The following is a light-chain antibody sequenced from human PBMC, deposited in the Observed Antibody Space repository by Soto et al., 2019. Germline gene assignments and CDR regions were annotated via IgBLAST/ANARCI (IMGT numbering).Light chain of an antibody. J-gene: IGLJ3*02. CDR3: SSFTNSDTWV. Sequence: QSALTQPASVSGSPGQSITISCTGTSSDVGGYNFVSWFQHHPGKAPKLIIYEVSNRPSGISNRFSGSKSDNTASLTISGLQAEDEADYYCSSFTNSDTWVFGGGTQLTVL. CDR1: SSDVGGYNF. CDR2: EVS. V-gene: IGLV2-14*01.